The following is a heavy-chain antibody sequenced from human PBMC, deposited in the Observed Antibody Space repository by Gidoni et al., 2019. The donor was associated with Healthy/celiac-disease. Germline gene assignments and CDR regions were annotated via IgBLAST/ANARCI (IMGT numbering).Heavy chain of an antibody. CDR3: ARGAKKGYSYGYGYFDY. CDR1: GFTFSAYY. J-gene: IGHJ4*02. Sequence: QVQLVESGGGLVKPGGSLRLSCPASGFTFSAYYMSWIRQAPGQGLEWVSYSSSSGSTIYYADSVKGRFTISRDNAKNSLYLQMNSLRAEDTAVYYCARGAKKGYSYGYGYFDYWGQGTLVTVSS. CDR2: SSSSGSTI. V-gene: IGHV3-11*01. D-gene: IGHD5-18*01.